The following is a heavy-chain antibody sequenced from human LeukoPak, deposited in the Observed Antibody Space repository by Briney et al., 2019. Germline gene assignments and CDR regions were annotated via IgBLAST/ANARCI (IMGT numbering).Heavy chain of an antibody. CDR1: GYSISSGYY. D-gene: IGHD2-8*01. Sequence: RSETLSLTCAVSGYSISSGYYWGWIRQPPGKGLEWIGSFCYSGSTYYNPSLKSRVTISVDRSKNQFSLKLNSVTAADAAVYYCALGYCTNGVCSAGYFDYWGQGTLDSVSS. V-gene: IGHV4-38-2*01. J-gene: IGHJ4*02. CDR2: FCYSGST. CDR3: ALGYCTNGVCSAGYFDY.